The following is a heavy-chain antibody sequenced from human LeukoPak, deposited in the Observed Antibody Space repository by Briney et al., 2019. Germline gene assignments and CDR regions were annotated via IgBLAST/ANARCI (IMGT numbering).Heavy chain of an antibody. CDR2: LYPGVTT. Sequence: PSETLSLTCTVSGGPIYSYYWSWIRQTAGKGLEWIGRLYPGVTTYYYPSLKSRVTLSVDTSKNQFSLRLSSVTAADTAVYYCARAPRDSNGYYMRSFDSWGQGTLVIVSS. D-gene: IGHD3-22*01. CDR3: ARAPRDSNGYYMRSFDS. CDR1: GGPIYSYY. J-gene: IGHJ4*02. V-gene: IGHV4-4*07.